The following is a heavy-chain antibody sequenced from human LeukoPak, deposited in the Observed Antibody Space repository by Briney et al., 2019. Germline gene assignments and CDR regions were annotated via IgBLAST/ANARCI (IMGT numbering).Heavy chain of an antibody. CDR2: INHSGST. CDR1: GGSFSGYY. J-gene: IGHJ6*02. CDR3: ARAAIGYCSSTSCYRAYYYYGMDV. V-gene: IGHV4-34*01. D-gene: IGHD2-2*03. Sequence: SGTLSLTCAVYGGSFSGYYWSWIRQPPGKGLEWIGEINHSGSTNYNPSLKSRVTISVDTSKNQFSLKLSSVTAADTAVYYCARAAIGYCSSTSCYRAYYYYGMDVWGQGTTVTVSS.